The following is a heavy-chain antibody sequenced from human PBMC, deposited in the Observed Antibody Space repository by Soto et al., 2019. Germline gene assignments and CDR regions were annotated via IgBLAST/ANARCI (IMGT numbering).Heavy chain of an antibody. CDR1: GASISSGGYY. D-gene: IGHD3-16*02. V-gene: IGHV4-31*03. CDR2: IYYIGTS. Sequence: QVQLQESGPGLVKPSQTLSLTCTVSGASISSGGYYWGWIRQHPGKGLELVGFIYYIGTSYYHPSLESRITPSVDTSKNHFPLTLTSVTAAATAVYYCARVLRDVLSDRYYWYFDLWGRGTLVTVSS. J-gene: IGHJ2*01. CDR3: ARVLRDVLSDRYYWYFDL.